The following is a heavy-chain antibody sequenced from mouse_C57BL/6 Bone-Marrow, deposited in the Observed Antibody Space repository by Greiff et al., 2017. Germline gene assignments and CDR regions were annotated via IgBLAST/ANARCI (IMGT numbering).Heavy chain of an antibody. Sequence: EVQLQQSGPELVKPGASVKISCKASGYSFTDYNMNWVKQSNGKSLEWIGVINPNYGTTSYNQKFKGKATLTVDQSSSTAYMQLNSLTSEYSAVYCCTRARDVPPWCAYWGQGTLGTVSA. V-gene: IGHV1-39*01. CDR2: INPNYGTT. CDR3: TRARDVPPWCAY. D-gene: IGHD3-3*01. CDR1: GYSFTDYN. J-gene: IGHJ3*01.